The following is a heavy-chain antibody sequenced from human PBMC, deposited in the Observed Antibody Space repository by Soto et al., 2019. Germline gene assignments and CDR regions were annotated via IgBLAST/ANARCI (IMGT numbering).Heavy chain of an antibody. V-gene: IGHV3-30-3*01. Sequence: QVQLVESGGGVVQPGRSLRLSCAASGFTFSSYAMHWVRQAPGKGLEWVAVISYDGSNKNYADSVKGRFTISRDNSKKTLYLQMNSLRAEDTAVYYCARAAGYKGDFESWGQGTLVTVSS. CDR1: GFTFSSYA. CDR2: ISYDGSNK. D-gene: IGHD3-9*01. J-gene: IGHJ4*02. CDR3: ARAAGYKGDFES.